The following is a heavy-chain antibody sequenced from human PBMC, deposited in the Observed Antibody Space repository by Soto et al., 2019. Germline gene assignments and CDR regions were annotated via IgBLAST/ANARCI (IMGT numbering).Heavy chain of an antibody. D-gene: IGHD6-13*01. CDR1: GFTFSSYA. V-gene: IGHV3-30-3*01. Sequence: QVQLVESGGGVVQPGRSLRLSCAASGFTFSSYAIHWVRQAPGKGLEWVAVISYDASKKYYADSVKGRFTISRDNSKNTLYRQMNSLRAEDTAVFYCARGYSSSSAALDYWGQGTPVTVSS. CDR3: ARGYSSSSAALDY. CDR2: ISYDASKK. J-gene: IGHJ4*02.